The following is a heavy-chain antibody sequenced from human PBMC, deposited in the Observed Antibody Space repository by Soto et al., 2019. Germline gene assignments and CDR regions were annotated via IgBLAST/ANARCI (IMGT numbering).Heavy chain of an antibody. CDR3: TTDRGTTRDMDV. V-gene: IGHV3-15*01. J-gene: IGHJ6*02. CDR2: NKSKTDGGTT. D-gene: IGHD1-1*01. Sequence: VRCRRLSWAPAGFTLSNAWVGWVRQAPGKGLGWVGPNKSKTDGGTTDYAAPMKGRFTISRDDSKYTLYLQFNSLTTEDSAVYYCTTDRGTTRDMDVWGQGTTVTVSS. CDR1: GFTLSNAW.